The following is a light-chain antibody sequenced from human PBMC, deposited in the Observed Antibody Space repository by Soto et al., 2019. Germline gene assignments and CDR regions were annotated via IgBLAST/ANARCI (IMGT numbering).Light chain of an antibody. V-gene: IGKV1-5*01. CDR2: DAS. Sequence: DIQMTQSPSTLSASVGDRLTITCRASQSISSWVAWYQQKPGKPPKLLIYDASSLESGVPSRCSGSGYGTDFSRTIPILQPYDSGSCYSQQYHSYYPCTFGQGTKVEIE. CDR3: QQYHSYYPCT. CDR1: QSISSW. J-gene: IGKJ1*01.